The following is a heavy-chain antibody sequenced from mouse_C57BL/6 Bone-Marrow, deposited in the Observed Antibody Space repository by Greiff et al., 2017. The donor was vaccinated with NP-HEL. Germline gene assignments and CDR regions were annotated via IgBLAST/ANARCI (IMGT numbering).Heavy chain of an antibody. J-gene: IGHJ2*01. D-gene: IGHD1-1*01. CDR2: IYPRSGNT. CDR1: GYTFTSYG. V-gene: IGHV1-81*01. CDR3: ARLGYYGSVDY. Sequence: QVQLQQSGAELVRPGASVKLSCKASGYTFTSYGISWVKQRTGQGLEWIGEIYPRSGNTYYNEKFKGKATLTADKSSSTAYMKLRRLTSEDSAVYFCARLGYYGSVDYWGQGTTLTVSS.